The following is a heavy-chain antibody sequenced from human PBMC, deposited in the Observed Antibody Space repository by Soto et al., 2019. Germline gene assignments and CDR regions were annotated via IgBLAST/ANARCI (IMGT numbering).Heavy chain of an antibody. V-gene: IGHV4-59*08. D-gene: IGHD1-26*01. CDR1: GASLGTYN. J-gene: IGHJ6*02. Sequence: QVQLQASGPGLVKHSDTLSITCTVSGASLGTYNWGWIRQPPGTRLVWIVYIYSNGGTSYNPALKSLVPLSADTSTKQVSRRLSSVTAADTAVYYCVRQGIGALHGLVDVWGQGTRVTVSS. CDR2: IYSNGGT. CDR3: VRQGIGALHGLVDV.